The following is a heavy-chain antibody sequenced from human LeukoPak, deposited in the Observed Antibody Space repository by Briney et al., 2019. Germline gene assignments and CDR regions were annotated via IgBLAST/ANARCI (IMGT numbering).Heavy chain of an antibody. CDR2: VYYSGST. CDR3: ARGPYYDFWSGYYLGYYYYYMDV. D-gene: IGHD3-3*01. Sequence: SETLSLTCIVSGDSISSSSYHWGWIRQPPGKGLDWIGSVYYSGSTYYNPSLKSRVTISVDTSKNQFSLKLSSVTAADTAVYYCARGPYYDFWSGYYLGYYYYYMDVWGKGTTVTVSS. V-gene: IGHV4-39*07. CDR1: GDSISSSSYH. J-gene: IGHJ6*03.